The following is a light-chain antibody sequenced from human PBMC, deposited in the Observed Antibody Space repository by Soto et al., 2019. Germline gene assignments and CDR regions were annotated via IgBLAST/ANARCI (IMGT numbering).Light chain of an antibody. J-gene: IGKJ1*01. CDR3: HQYGDSPA. Sequence: EIVLTQSPGTLSLSPGERATLSCRASQSVSSTYLAWYQQKTGQAPRLLIYGASSRATGIPGRFSGSGSGTDFNLTISRLEAEDFAVYYCHQYGDSPAFGQGTKVEIK. V-gene: IGKV3-20*01. CDR2: GAS. CDR1: QSVSSTY.